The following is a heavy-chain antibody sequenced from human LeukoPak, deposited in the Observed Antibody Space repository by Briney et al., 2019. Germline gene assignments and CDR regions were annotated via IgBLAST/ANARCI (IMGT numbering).Heavy chain of an antibody. V-gene: IGHV3-7*01. CDR3: ARDRGNYDFWSGYYYFDY. CDR2: IKQDGSEK. Sequence: GGSLRLSFAASGFTFSSYWMSWVRQAPGKGLEWVANIKQDGSEKYYVDSVKGRFTISRDNAKNSLYLQMNSLRAEDTAVYYCARDRGNYDFWSGYYYFDYWGQGTLVTVSS. J-gene: IGHJ4*02. CDR1: GFTFSSYW. D-gene: IGHD3-3*01.